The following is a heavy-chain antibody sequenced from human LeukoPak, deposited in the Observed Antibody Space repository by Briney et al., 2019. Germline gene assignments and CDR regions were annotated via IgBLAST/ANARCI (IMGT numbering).Heavy chain of an antibody. J-gene: IGHJ4*02. Sequence: PGGSLRLSCSASGFTSSSYSMNWVRQAPGKGLEWVSSISSSSSYIYYADSVKGRFTISRDNAKNSLYLQMNSLRAEDTAVYYCARDPVAAIDYWGQGTLVTVSS. CDR1: GFTSSSYS. D-gene: IGHD6-19*01. V-gene: IGHV3-21*01. CDR2: ISSSSSYI. CDR3: ARDPVAAIDY.